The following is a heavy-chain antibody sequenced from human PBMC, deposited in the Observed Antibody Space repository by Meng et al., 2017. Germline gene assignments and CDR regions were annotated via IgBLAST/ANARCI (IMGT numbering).Heavy chain of an antibody. V-gene: IGHV4-34*01. CDR3: ARDYHNWNPKINWFDP. Sequence: GQLSQWGAGLLKPSDPLSPTCADYGGSFIGYYWSWIRQPPGKGLEWIGEINHSGSTNYNPSLKSRVTISVDTSKNQFSLKLSSVTAADTAVYYCARDYHNWNPKINWFDPWGQGTLVTVSS. J-gene: IGHJ5*02. D-gene: IGHD1-20*01. CDR1: GGSFIGYY. CDR2: INHSGST.